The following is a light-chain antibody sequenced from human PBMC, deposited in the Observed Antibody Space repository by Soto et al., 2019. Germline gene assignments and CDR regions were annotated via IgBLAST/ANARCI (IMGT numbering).Light chain of an antibody. V-gene: IGKV1-5*03. J-gene: IGKJ1*01. Sequence: DIPMTQSPSTLSASVGDRVTITCRASQSISSWLAWYQQKPGKAPKLLIYKASSLGSGVPSRFSGSGSGTEFTLTISSLQPDDFATYYCQQYNSYLWTFGQGTKVEIK. CDR1: QSISSW. CDR2: KAS. CDR3: QQYNSYLWT.